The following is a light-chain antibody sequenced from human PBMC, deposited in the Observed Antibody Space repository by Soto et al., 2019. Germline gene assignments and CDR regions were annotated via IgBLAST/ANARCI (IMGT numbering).Light chain of an antibody. CDR2: ATS. J-gene: IGKJ3*01. Sequence: DIQMTQSPTSLSASVGDRVTITCRASQDIRHFVAWCQQKQGKAPKLLIYATSTLQSGVPSRFSGSGSGTDFTLTINSLPPEDVATYSCQKYSSVPVFGPGTKVEIK. CDR1: QDIRHF. V-gene: IGKV1-27*01. CDR3: QKYSSVPV.